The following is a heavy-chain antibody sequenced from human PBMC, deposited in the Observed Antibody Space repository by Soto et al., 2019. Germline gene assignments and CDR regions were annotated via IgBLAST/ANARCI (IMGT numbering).Heavy chain of an antibody. V-gene: IGHV3-48*03. J-gene: IGHJ4*02. Sequence: WGSLRLSCAASGFTFIAYEIHCVRQSPLQGLEWVSYISKSGGTTYYADSVKGRFTISRDDAKNSVYLQMSSLRPEDMAVYKCVREGHYYFDYWGQGALVTVSS. CDR2: ISKSGGTT. CDR3: VREGHYYFDY. CDR1: GFTFIAYE.